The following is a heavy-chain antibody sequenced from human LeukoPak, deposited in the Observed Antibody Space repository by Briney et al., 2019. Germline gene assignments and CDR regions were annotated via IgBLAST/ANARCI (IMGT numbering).Heavy chain of an antibody. V-gene: IGHV1-18*01. CDR2: IGTYTGNR. CDR1: GYTFTSLG. J-gene: IGHJ4*02. Sequence: GASVKVSCKASGYTFTSLGINWVRQAPGQGLEWMGWIGTYTGNRNFAQKFQGRVTLTTDTSTSTVFMELRSLTSDDTAVYYCARDGRVTTTPDYWGQGTLVTVSS. D-gene: IGHD4-17*01. CDR3: ARDGRVTTTPDY.